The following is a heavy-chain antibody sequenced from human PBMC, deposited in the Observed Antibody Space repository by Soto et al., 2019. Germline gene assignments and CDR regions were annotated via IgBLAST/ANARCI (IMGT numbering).Heavy chain of an antibody. J-gene: IGHJ5*02. V-gene: IGHV1-3*01. D-gene: IGHD3-16*01. CDR1: GYPFTRSA. Sequence: ASVKVSCKASGYPFTRSAIHWLRQAPGQRLEWMGCINAGNHHTKYSQKFQGRVSITTDTSASTVFMDLSSLTSEDTAVYYCARDQPRSNWNNFYTNNWFGPWGQGTLVTVSS. CDR2: INAGNHHT. CDR3: ARDQPRSNWNNFYTNNWFGP.